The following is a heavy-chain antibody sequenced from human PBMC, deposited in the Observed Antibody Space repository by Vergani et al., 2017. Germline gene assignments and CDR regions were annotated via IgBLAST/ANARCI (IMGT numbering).Heavy chain of an antibody. J-gene: IGHJ6*02. CDR2: IIPIFGTA. CDR3: ARDSDYGDYLRVYYGMDV. V-gene: IGHV1-69*01. Sequence: QVQLGQSGAEVKKPGSSVKVSCKASGGTFSSYAISWVRQAPGQGLEWMGGIIPIFGTANYAQKFQGRVTITADESTSTAYMELSSLRSEDTAVYYCARDSDYGDYLRVYYGMDVWGQGTTVTVSS. D-gene: IGHD4-17*01. CDR1: GGTFSSYA.